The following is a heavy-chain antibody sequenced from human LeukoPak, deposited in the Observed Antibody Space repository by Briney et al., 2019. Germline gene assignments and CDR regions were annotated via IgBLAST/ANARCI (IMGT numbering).Heavy chain of an antibody. CDR1: GFTFSSYA. D-gene: IGHD3-10*01. Sequence: PEGSLRLYCAASGFTFSSYAMRWVRQAPGKGLEWVAHIKEDETEKQYVDSVKGRFTVSRDNAENSVSLQMNSLRAEDTAVYYCARGRFSYGWGMDVWGQGTTVTVSS. J-gene: IGHJ6*02. V-gene: IGHV3-7*01. CDR2: IKEDETEK. CDR3: ARGRFSYGWGMDV.